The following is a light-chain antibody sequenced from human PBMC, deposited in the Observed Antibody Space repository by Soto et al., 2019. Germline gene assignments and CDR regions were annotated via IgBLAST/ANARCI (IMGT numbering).Light chain of an antibody. CDR1: SSDIGAYNY. CDR2: EVT. V-gene: IGLV2-14*01. CDR3: CSYADGSIYF. J-gene: IGLJ1*01. Sequence: QSVLTQPASVSGSPGQSITISCSGSSSDIGAYNYVSWYQHHPGKVPKVMIYEVTNRPSGVSNRFSGSKSGNTASLTISGLQAEDEGDYYCCSYADGSIYFFGTGTKVTVL.